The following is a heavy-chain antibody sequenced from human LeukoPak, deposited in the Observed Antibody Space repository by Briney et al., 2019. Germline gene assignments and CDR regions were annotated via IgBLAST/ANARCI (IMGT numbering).Heavy chain of an antibody. CDR3: AKDPSRIQLWPTNNWFDP. CDR2: ISGSGGST. V-gene: IGHV3-23*01. Sequence: GGSLRLSCVASGFTFSTYGMSWVRQAPGKGLEWVSAISGSGGSTYYADSVKGRFTISRDNSKNTLYLQMNSLRAEDTAVYYCAKDPSRIQLWPTNNWFDPWGQGTLVTVSS. J-gene: IGHJ5*02. CDR1: GFTFSTYG. D-gene: IGHD5-18*01.